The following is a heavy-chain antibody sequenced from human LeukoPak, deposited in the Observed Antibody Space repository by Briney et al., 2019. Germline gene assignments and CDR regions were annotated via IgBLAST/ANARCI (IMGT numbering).Heavy chain of an antibody. Sequence: GGSLRLSCAASGFTFSSYAMSWVRQAPGKGLEWVANIQQDGSEKYYVDSVRGRFTISRDNAKNSLYLQMNSLSAADTAVYHCARVGYCSTTSCYNDYWGQGTLVTVSS. D-gene: IGHD2-2*02. CDR2: IQQDGSEK. V-gene: IGHV3-7*01. J-gene: IGHJ4*02. CDR1: GFTFSSYA. CDR3: ARVGYCSTTSCYNDY.